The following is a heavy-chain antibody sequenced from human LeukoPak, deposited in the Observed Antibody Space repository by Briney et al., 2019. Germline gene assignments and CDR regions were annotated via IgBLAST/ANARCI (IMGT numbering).Heavy chain of an antibody. J-gene: IGHJ4*02. CDR2: ISWNSGSI. D-gene: IGHD6-13*01. CDR3: AKDAGKVAAAGRGLDY. Sequence: GGSLRLSCAASGFTFDDYAMHWVRQAPGKGLEWVSGISWNSGSIGYADSVKGRFTISRDNAKNSLYLQMNSLRAEDMALYYSAKDAGKVAAAGRGLDYWGQGTLVTVSS. CDR1: GFTFDDYA. V-gene: IGHV3-9*03.